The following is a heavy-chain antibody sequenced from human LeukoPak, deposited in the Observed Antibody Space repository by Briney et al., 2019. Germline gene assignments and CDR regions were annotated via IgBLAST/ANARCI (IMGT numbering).Heavy chain of an antibody. V-gene: IGHV1-46*01. CDR1: GYIFTYYF. Sequence: GASVKVSCKASGYIFTYYFIHWVRQAPGQGLEWVGIINPSGCSTNYAQKFQGRVTMTRDTSTSTVYMELSSLRSENTAVYYCARNYRFALDYYYMDVWGKGPTVTISS. CDR2: INPSGCST. CDR3: ARNYRFALDYYYMDV. J-gene: IGHJ6*03. D-gene: IGHD4-11*01.